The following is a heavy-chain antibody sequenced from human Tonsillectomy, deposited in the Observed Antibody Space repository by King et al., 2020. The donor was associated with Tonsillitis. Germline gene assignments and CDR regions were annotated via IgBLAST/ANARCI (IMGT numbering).Heavy chain of an antibody. CDR2: IYTSGTT. J-gene: IGHJ2*01. CDR1: GGSLGFYY. V-gene: IGHV4-4*07. CDR3: ARDDYGDYGWYFDL. D-gene: IGHD4-17*01. Sequence: VQLQESGPGLVKPSETLSLTCTVSGGSLGFYYWSWVRQPAGKGPEWIGRIYTSGTTNYNPSLKSRVTLSVDTSKNQFSLKLTSVNAADTAVYYCARDDYGDYGWYFDLWGRGTLVTVSS.